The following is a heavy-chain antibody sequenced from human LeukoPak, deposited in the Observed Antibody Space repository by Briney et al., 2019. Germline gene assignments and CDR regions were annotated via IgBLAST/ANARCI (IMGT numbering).Heavy chain of an antibody. V-gene: IGHV1-2*06. J-gene: IGHJ5*02. CDR3: ARDPWGGDIVVIPAAIHDP. Sequence: ASVKVSCKASGYTFTDYYIHWVRQAPGQGLEWMGRINPKNGGTNYAQEFQGRFTMTRDTSISTAYMELSRLRSDDTAVFYCARDPWGGDIVVIPAAIHDPWGQGTLVTVSS. CDR2: INPKNGGT. D-gene: IGHD2-2*01. CDR1: GYTFTDYY.